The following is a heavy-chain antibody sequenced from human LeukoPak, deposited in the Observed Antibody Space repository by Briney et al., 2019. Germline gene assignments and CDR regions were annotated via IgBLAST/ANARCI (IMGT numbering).Heavy chain of an antibody. CDR1: GFTFDDYA. J-gene: IGHJ4*02. CDR2: IRSKAYGGTT. Sequence: GGSLRLSCTASGFTFDDYAMSWFRQAPGKGLEWVGFIRSKAYGGTTEYAASVKGRFTISRDDSKSIAYLQMNSLKTEDTAVYYCTRAGYSSSRPYYFDYWGQGTLVTVSS. CDR3: TRAGYSSSRPYYFDY. V-gene: IGHV3-49*03. D-gene: IGHD6-6*01.